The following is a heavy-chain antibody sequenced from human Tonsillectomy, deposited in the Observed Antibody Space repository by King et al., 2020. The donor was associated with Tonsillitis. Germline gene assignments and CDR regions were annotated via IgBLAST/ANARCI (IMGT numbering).Heavy chain of an antibody. D-gene: IGHD3-9*01. Sequence: VQLQESGPGLVKPSETLSLTCTVSGGSISNYYWSWIRQPPGKGLEWIGYIYYSGSANYNPSLKSRVTISVDTSKNQFSLKLSSVTAAGTAVYYCARIPNDILTGYYDFWGQGTLVTVSS. J-gene: IGHJ4*02. CDR1: GGSISNYY. CDR3: ARIPNDILTGYYDF. V-gene: IGHV4-59*01. CDR2: IYYSGSA.